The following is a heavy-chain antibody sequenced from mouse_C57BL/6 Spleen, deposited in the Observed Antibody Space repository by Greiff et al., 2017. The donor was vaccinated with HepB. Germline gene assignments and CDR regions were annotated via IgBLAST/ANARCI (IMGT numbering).Heavy chain of an antibody. CDR1: GFNIKDYY. V-gene: IGHV14-1*01. J-gene: IGHJ1*03. D-gene: IGHD1-1*01. CDR3: TTAYGSSLDWYFDV. Sequence: EVQLQQSGAELVRPGASVKLSCTASGFNIKDYYMHWVKQRPEQGLEWIGRIDPEDGDTEYAPKFQGKATMTADTSSNTAYQQLSSLTSEDTAVYYCTTAYGSSLDWYFDVWGTGTTVTVSS. CDR2: IDPEDGDT.